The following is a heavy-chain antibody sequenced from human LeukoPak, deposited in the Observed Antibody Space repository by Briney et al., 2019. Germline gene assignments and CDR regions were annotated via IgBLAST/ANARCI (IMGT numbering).Heavy chain of an antibody. J-gene: IGHJ5*02. Sequence: SETLSLTCTVSGGSISSYYWSWIRQPPGKGLEWIGYIYYSGSTNYNPSLKSRVTISVDTSKNQFSLKLSSVTAADTAVYYCARGGAGLRYFDWLSSWFDPWGQGTLVTVSS. CDR1: GGSISSYY. V-gene: IGHV4-59*12. D-gene: IGHD3-9*01. CDR3: ARGGAGLRYFDWLSSWFDP. CDR2: IYYSGST.